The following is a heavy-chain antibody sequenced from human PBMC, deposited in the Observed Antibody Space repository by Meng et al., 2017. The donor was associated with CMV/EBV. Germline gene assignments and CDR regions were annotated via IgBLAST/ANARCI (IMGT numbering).Heavy chain of an antibody. V-gene: IGHV4-34*01. CDR3: ARGSRRLPRFNWFDP. J-gene: IGHJ5*02. CDR2: INHSGST. Sequence: QLWRWGARQLMPSETLSLTCAVDGGSLRGYYRSWIRQPPGKGLEWIGEINHSGSTNYNPSLKSRVTISVDTSKNQFSLKLSSVTAADTAVYYCARGSRRLPRFNWFDPWGQGTLVTVSS. D-gene: IGHD3-3*01. CDR1: GGSLRGYY.